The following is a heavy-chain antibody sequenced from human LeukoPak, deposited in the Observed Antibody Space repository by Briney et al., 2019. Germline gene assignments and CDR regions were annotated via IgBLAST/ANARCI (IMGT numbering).Heavy chain of an antibody. CDR3: ARVVPQGMVATRPSYYYYYYMDV. V-gene: IGHV3-30*02. D-gene: IGHD5-12*01. J-gene: IGHJ6*03. CDR1: GFTFSTYG. CDR2: IRYDGRNK. Sequence: PGGSLRLSCAASGFTFSTYGMHWVRQAPGKGLEWVAFIRYDGRNKYYADSVKGRFTISRDNSKNTLYLQMNSLRAEDTAVYYCARVVPQGMVATRPSYYYYYYMDVWGKGTTVTISS.